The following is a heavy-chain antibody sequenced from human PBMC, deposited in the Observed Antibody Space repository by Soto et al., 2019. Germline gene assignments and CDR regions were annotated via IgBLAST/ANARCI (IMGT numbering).Heavy chain of an antibody. CDR1: EYTFSSLW. V-gene: IGHV3-7*05. Sequence: DVQLVESGGGLVQPGGSLRLSCEASEYTFSSLWMNWVRQAPGKGLEWVAIIEQNGGERNYLDSVKGRFTISRDNAKKSVYLQMNSLRAEDTALYYCVGGYGWLPDYWGQGTLDIVSS. CDR3: VGGYGWLPDY. J-gene: IGHJ4*02. CDR2: IEQNGGER. D-gene: IGHD6-19*01.